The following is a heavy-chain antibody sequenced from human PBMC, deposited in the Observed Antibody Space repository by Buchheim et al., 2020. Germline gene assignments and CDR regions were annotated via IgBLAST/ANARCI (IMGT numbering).Heavy chain of an antibody. J-gene: IGHJ6*03. Sequence: QVQLVESGGGVVQPGRSLRLSCAASGITFTSYGMNWVRQAPGKGLERVADIWYDGKSTSYADSVEGRFTISRDNSKNTLYLQMKSLRAEDTAVYYCARSGEHLYYYMDLWGKGTT. CDR1: GITFTSYG. CDR2: IWYDGKST. D-gene: IGHD1-14*01. V-gene: IGHV3-33*01. CDR3: ARSGEHLYYYMDL.